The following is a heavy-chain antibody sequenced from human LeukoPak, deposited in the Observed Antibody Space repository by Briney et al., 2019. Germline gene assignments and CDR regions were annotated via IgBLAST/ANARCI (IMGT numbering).Heavy chain of an antibody. CDR1: GFTFSSYG. D-gene: IGHD6-19*01. CDR3: ARTIAVAGWGSYYYYYMDV. V-gene: IGHV3-48*04. Sequence: SGGSLRLSCAASGFTFSSYGMTWVRQAPGKGLEWVSYISSSSSTIYYADSVKGRFTISRDNAKNSLYLQMNSLRAEDTAVYYCARTIAVAGWGSYYYYYMDVWGKGTTVTVSS. CDR2: ISSSSSTI. J-gene: IGHJ6*03.